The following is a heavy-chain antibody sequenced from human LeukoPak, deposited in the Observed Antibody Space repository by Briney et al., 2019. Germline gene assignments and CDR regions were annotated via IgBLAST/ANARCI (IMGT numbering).Heavy chain of an antibody. D-gene: IGHD2/OR15-2a*01. CDR3: AKRGVVIRAVLVFGFHKEAYYFDS. CDR2: ISDRGGST. V-gene: IGHV3-23*01. CDR1: GITLSNYG. J-gene: IGHJ4*02. Sequence: PGGTLRLSCVVSGITLSNYGMSWVRQAPGKGLEWVAGISDRGGSTNYADSVKGRFAISRDNPKNTLYLQMNSLRSEDTAVYFCAKRGVVIRAVLVFGFHKEAYYFDSWGQGALVTVSS.